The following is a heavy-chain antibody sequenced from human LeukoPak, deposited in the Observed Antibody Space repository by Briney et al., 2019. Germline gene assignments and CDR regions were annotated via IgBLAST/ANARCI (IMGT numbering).Heavy chain of an antibody. Sequence: KASQTLSLTCTVSGGSISSYYWSWIRQPPGKGLEWIGYIYYSGSTNYNPSLKSRVTISVDTSKNQFSLKLSSVTAADTAVYYSARKYYDILTGSYYMDYWGQGTLVTVSS. CDR2: IYYSGST. CDR1: GGSISSYY. V-gene: IGHV4-59*08. CDR3: ARKYYDILTGSYYMDY. J-gene: IGHJ4*02. D-gene: IGHD3-9*01.